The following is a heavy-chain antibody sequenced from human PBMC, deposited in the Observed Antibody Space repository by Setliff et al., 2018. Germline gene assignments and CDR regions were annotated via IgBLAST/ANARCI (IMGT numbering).Heavy chain of an antibody. CDR3: TRGPDGYTYQGAFDI. CDR1: GGSFRGYY. Sequence: SETLSLTCAVYGGSFRGYYWSWIRQPPGKGLEWIGEINHSGSTNYNPSLKSRVTISVDTSKNQFSLKLSSVTAADTAVYYCTRGPDGYTYQGAFDIWGQGTMVTVSS. CDR2: INHSGST. D-gene: IGHD5-12*01. J-gene: IGHJ3*02. V-gene: IGHV4-34*01.